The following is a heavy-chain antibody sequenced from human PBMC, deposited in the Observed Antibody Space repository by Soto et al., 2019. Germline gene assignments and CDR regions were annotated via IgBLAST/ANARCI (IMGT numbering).Heavy chain of an antibody. Sequence: QVQLVQSGAEVKKPGSSVKVSCKASGGTFSSYTISWVRQAPGQGLEWMGRIIPILGIANYAQKFQGRVTITADKSTSTAYMELSSLRSEDTAVYYCARASDGYYGSGSQAGDPDFPWGQGTLVTVSS. CDR3: ARASDGYYGSGSQAGDPDFP. J-gene: IGHJ5*02. CDR2: IIPILGIA. V-gene: IGHV1-69*02. CDR1: GGTFSSYT. D-gene: IGHD3-10*01.